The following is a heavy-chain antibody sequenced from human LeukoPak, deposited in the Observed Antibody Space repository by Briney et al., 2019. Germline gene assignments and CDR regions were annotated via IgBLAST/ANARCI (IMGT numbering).Heavy chain of an antibody. CDR1: GFTFTSYS. Sequence: QSGGSRRLSCAASGFTFTSYSMNWVRRSPGKGLNWVSIISGGRGSTYSADSVKGRFNISRDNSKTTLYLQVHSLRAEDTDVYYCAKGGKWDVTPFDSWGQGTLVTVSS. D-gene: IGHD1-26*01. V-gene: IGHV3-23*01. CDR2: ISGGRGST. CDR3: AKGGKWDVTPFDS. J-gene: IGHJ5*01.